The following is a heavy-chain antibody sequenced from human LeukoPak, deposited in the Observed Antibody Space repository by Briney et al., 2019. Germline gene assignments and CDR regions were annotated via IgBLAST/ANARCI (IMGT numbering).Heavy chain of an antibody. V-gene: IGHV3-21*01. J-gene: IGHJ4*02. Sequence: GGSLRLSCAASGFTFSDYSMNWVRQAPGKGLEWVSSISSSSSYIYYADSVKGRFTISRDNAKNSLYLQMNSLRAEDTAVYYCARDAVVAAGGYWGQGTLVTVSS. CDR1: GFTFSDYS. CDR2: ISSSSSYI. D-gene: IGHD2-15*01. CDR3: ARDAVVAAGGY.